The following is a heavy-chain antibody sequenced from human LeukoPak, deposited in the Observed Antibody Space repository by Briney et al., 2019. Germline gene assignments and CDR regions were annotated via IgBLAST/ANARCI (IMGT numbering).Heavy chain of an antibody. J-gene: IGHJ4*02. CDR3: AKNGDLEETTVVTQHDY. Sequence: GGSPRLSCAASGFTFSSYAMSWVRQAPGKGLEWVSAISGSGGSTYYADSVKGRFTISRDNSKNTLYLQMNSLRAEDTAVYYCAKNGDLEETTVVTQHDYWGQGTLVTVSS. V-gene: IGHV3-23*01. CDR1: GFTFSSYA. D-gene: IGHD4-23*01. CDR2: ISGSGGST.